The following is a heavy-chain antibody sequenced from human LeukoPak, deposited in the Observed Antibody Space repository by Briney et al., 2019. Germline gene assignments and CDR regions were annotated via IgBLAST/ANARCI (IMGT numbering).Heavy chain of an antibody. CDR2: ISGGGETT. V-gene: IGHV3-23*01. D-gene: IGHD4/OR15-4a*01. J-gene: IGHJ6*02. CDR1: GFSFSSYA. CDR3: AKYGAAQTYYNYGMDV. Sequence: PGGSLRLSCAASGFSFSSYAMSWVRQAPGNGLEWVSGISGGGETTYHSDSVKGRFTISRDSSKNTLYLQMNSLRVEDATIYYCAKYGAAQTYYNYGMDVWGRGATVTVSS.